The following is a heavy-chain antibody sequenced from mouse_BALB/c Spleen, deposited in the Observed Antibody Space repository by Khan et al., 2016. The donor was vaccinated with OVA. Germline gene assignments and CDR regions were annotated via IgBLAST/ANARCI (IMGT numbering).Heavy chain of an antibody. CDR3: ARDGSRYNYAMDY. CDR2: ISYSGST. CDR1: GYSITSDYA. Sequence: VQLVESGPGLVKPSQSLSHTCTVTGYSITSDYAWNLNRQFPGNKLEWMGYISYSGSTNYNPALKSRTTITRDTSKNQFFLQLNSVTTEDTATYYCARDGSRYNYAMDYWGQGTSVTVSS. V-gene: IGHV3-2*02. J-gene: IGHJ4*01. D-gene: IGHD2-3*01.